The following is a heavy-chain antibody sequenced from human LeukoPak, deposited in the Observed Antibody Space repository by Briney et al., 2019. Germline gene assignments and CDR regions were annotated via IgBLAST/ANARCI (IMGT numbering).Heavy chain of an antibody. CDR2: ISSSSSYI. D-gene: IGHD6-13*01. V-gene: IGHV3-21*01. Sequence: GGSLRLSCAASGFTFSSYSMNWVRQAPGKGLEWVPSISSSSSYIYYADSVKGRFTISRDNAKNSLYLQMNSLRAEDTAVYYCASIRPGIAAAGKEHWGQGTLVTVSS. CDR1: GFTFSSYS. J-gene: IGHJ4*02. CDR3: ASIRPGIAAAGKEH.